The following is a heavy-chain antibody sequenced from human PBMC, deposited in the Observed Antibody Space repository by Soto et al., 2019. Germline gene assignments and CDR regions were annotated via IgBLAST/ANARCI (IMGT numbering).Heavy chain of an antibody. V-gene: IGHV3-48*01. CDR3: ARVQYPNYDYYMDV. D-gene: IGHD1-1*01. J-gene: IGHJ6*03. CDR1: GFTFSSYS. CDR2: ISSSSSTI. Sequence: EVQLVESGGGLVQPGGSLRLSCAASGFTFSSYSMNWVRQAPGKGLEWVSYISSSSSTIYYADSVKGRFTISRDNAKNSRYLQRNSLRAEDTAVYYCARVQYPNYDYYMDVWGKGTTVTDSS.